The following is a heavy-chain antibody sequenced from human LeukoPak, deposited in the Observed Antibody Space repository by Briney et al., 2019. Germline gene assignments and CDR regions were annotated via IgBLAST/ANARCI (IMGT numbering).Heavy chain of an antibody. CDR1: GYTFTSYG. CDR3: ARFLGYYYDSSGYSWFDP. V-gene: IGHV1-18*01. Sequence: ASVKVSCKASGYTFTSYGISWVRQAPGQGLEWMGWISAYNGNTNYAQKLQGRVTMTTDTSTSTAYMELRGLRSDDTAVYYCARFLGYYYDSSGYSWFDPWGQGTLVTVSS. CDR2: ISAYNGNT. D-gene: IGHD3-22*01. J-gene: IGHJ5*02.